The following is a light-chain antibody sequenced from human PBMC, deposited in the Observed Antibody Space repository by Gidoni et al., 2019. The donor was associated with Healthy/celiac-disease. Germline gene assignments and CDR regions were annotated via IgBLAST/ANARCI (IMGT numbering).Light chain of an antibody. CDR2: DAS. V-gene: IGKV3-11*01. Sequence: DIVLTQSPATLSLSPGERATLSCRASQSFSSYLAWYQQKPGQAPRLLFYDASNRATGIPARFSGSGSGTDFTLTISSLEPEDFAVYYCQQRSNWPPMYTFGQGTKLEIK. CDR3: QQRSNWPPMYT. J-gene: IGKJ2*01. CDR1: QSFSSY.